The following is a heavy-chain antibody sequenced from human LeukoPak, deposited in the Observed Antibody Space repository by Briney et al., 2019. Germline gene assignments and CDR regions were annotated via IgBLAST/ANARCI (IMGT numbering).Heavy chain of an antibody. CDR3: ARDRPGDV. J-gene: IGHJ6*04. Sequence: GGSLRLSCAASGFTFSNYALGWVRQAPGKGLEYVSAISSNGDSTYYANFVKGRFIISRDNSKNTLYLQMGSLRPEDMAGYYCARDRPGDVWGEGTTVTVSS. CDR1: GFTFSNYA. V-gene: IGHV3-64*01. CDR2: ISSNGDST.